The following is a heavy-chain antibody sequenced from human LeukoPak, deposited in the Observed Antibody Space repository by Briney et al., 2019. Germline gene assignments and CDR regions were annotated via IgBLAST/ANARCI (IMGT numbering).Heavy chain of an antibody. J-gene: IGHJ6*03. CDR2: IYYSGST. Sequence: SETLSLTCTVSGGSIGSYYWSWIRQPPGKGLEWIGYIYYSGSTNYNPSLKSRVTISVDTSKNQFSLKLSSVTAADTAVYYCARLYSSPARYYYYYMDVWGKGTTVTVSS. CDR1: GGSIGSYY. CDR3: ARLYSSPARYYYYYMDV. D-gene: IGHD6-13*01. V-gene: IGHV4-59*01.